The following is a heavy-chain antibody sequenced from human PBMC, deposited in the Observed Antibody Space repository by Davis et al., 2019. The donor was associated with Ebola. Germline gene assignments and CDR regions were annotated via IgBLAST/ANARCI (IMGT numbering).Heavy chain of an antibody. Sequence: PGGSLRLSCAASGFVFSSYVMSWVRRAPGKGLEWVSTLGLSADTYYADSVKGRFTVSRDNSNNTLFLQMNSLRAEDTAVYYCTRHVSGDFWYFDLWGRGTLVTVSS. CDR3: TRHVSGDFWYFDL. CDR2: LGLSADT. D-gene: IGHD4-17*01. CDR1: GFVFSSYV. J-gene: IGHJ2*01. V-gene: IGHV3-23*01.